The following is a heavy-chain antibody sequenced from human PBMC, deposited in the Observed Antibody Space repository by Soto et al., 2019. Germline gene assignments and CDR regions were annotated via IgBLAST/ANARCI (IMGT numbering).Heavy chain of an antibody. V-gene: IGHV4-31*02. J-gene: IGHJ6*02. CDR1: GGSISSGGYY. CDR3: ARSGGNSYYYGMDV. Sequence: QVQLQESGPGLVKPSQTLSLTCSVSGGSISSGGYYWSWIRQPPGKGLEWIGYIYYSANTHYNPPLKGRVSISADTSKNQFSPNLSSVTAADTAVYYCARSGGNSYYYGMDVWGQGTTVTVSS. CDR2: IYYSANT. D-gene: IGHD3-10*01.